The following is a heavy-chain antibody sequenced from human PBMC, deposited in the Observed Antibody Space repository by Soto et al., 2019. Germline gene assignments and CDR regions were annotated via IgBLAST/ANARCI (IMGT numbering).Heavy chain of an antibody. Sequence: PAESLRLSCAASGFTFSSYSMTWVRQAPGKGLEWVSSISSSSSYIYYADSVKGRFTISRANAKNSLYLQMNSLRAEATAEYYYVRDWAAKDRITLFGVVGYYYGMEVWGQGNTVTVSS. CDR3: VRDWAAKDRITLFGVVGYYYGMEV. V-gene: IGHV3-21*01. D-gene: IGHD3-3*01. CDR1: GFTFSSYS. J-gene: IGHJ6*02. CDR2: ISSSSSYI.